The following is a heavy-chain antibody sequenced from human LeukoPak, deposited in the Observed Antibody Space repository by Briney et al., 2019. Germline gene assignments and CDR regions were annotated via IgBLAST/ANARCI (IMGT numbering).Heavy chain of an antibody. D-gene: IGHD1-26*01. Sequence: GGSLRLSCAASGFTFSTYSMNWVRQAPGKGLEWVSYISSSSSTIYYADSVKGRFTISRDNAKNSLYLQMNSLRAEDTAVYYCSRGSYFDYWGQGTLVTVSS. V-gene: IGHV3-48*04. CDR3: SRGSYFDY. CDR1: GFTFSTYS. CDR2: ISSSSSTI. J-gene: IGHJ4*02.